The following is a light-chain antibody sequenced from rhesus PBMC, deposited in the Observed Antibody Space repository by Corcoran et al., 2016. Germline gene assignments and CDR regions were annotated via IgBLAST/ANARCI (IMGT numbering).Light chain of an antibody. Sequence: DIQMTQSPSSLSASVGDKVTITCHASQGISSWLAWYQPKPGKAPKPLIYYASSLQSGVPSRFSGSGAGSDYTLTIGSLQPEDFTTYYWQHGYGTPYSCGQGTKVEIK. J-gene: IGKJ2*01. V-gene: IGKV1-19*01. CDR3: QHGYGTPYS. CDR1: QGISSW. CDR2: YAS.